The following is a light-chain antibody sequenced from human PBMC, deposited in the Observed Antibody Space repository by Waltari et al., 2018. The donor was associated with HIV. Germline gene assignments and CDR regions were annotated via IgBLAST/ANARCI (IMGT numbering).Light chain of an antibody. V-gene: IGLV1-40*01. J-gene: IGLJ3*02. CDR3: QSYDTSLSAVV. CDR2: DNN. Sequence: QSVVTQPPSVSGAPGQRITISCSGSSSNLGAGYDVHWYQQLPGTAPKVIIYDNNKRPSGVPDRFSGSKSGTSASLAITGFQAEDEAEYYCQSYDTSLSAVVFGGGTTLTVL. CDR1: SSNLGAGYD.